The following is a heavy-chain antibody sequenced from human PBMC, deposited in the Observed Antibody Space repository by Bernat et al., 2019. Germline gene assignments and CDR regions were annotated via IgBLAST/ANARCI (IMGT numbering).Heavy chain of an antibody. V-gene: IGHV1-18*01. CDR1: GYTFTNYG. D-gene: IGHD2-8*01. J-gene: IGHJ6*02. CDR2: ISAYNGNT. Sequence: QVQLVQSGVEVKKPGASVKVSCKASGYTFTNYGISWVRQAPGQGLEWMGWISAYNGNTNYAQKVQGRVTMTTDTSTSTAYMELRSLRSDDTAVYYCARKGLRGSHYYYFGMDVWGQGTTVTVSS. CDR3: ARKGLRGSHYYYFGMDV.